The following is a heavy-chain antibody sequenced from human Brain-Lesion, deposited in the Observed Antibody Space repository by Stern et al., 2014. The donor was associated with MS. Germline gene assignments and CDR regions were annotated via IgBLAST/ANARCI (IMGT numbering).Heavy chain of an antibody. CDR3: ARDKEDTNMAFRYFDN. D-gene: IGHD5-18*01. Sequence: QLVQSGPGLVKPSQTLSLTCTVSGGSVGSGSYDWSWIRQPAGKGLEWIGRIYTTGSTYYNPSLKSRVSLSIETPKNHFSLKLTSVTAADTAVYYCARDKEDTNMAFRYFDNWGQGTLVTVSS. CDR2: IYTTGST. J-gene: IGHJ4*02. CDR1: GGSVGSGSYD. V-gene: IGHV4-61*02.